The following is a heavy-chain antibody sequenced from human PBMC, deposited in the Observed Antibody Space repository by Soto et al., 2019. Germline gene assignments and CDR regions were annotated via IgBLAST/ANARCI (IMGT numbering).Heavy chain of an antibody. D-gene: IGHD6-19*01. CDR1: GFTFSDHF. V-gene: IGHV3-72*01. Sequence: EVQLVESGGGLVQPGGSLRLSCAASGFTFSDHFMDWVRQAPGKGLEWVGRVKTRAKGFATQYAESVKGRFTVSRDDLTSSFYQHMSALKTDDTAVYYCASQKVAGDALRDRYFDFWGRGTLVTVSS. J-gene: IGHJ2*01. CDR3: ASQKVAGDALRDRYFDF. CDR2: VKTRAKGFAT.